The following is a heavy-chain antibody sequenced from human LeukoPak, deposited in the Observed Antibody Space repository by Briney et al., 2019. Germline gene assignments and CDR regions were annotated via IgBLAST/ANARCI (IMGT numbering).Heavy chain of an antibody. CDR3: ARAYYDSSGYYPHFDY. CDR2: INHSGST. Sequence: PLETLSLTCAVYGGSFSGYYWSWIRQPPGKGLEWIGEINHSGSTNYNPSLKSRVTISVDTSKNQFSLKLSSVTAADTAVYYCARAYYDSSGYYPHFDYWGQGTLVTVSS. V-gene: IGHV4-34*01. CDR1: GGSFSGYY. D-gene: IGHD3-22*01. J-gene: IGHJ4*02.